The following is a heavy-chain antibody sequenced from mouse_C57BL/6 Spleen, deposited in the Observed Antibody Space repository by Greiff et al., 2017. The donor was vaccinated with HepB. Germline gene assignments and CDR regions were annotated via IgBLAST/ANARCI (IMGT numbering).Heavy chain of an antibody. D-gene: IGHD3-1*01. J-gene: IGHJ1*03. V-gene: IGHV1-82*01. CDR1: GYAFSSSW. CDR3: ARRGYGWYFDV. Sequence: VQLQQSGPELVKPGASVKISCKASGYAFSSSWMNWVKQRPGKGLEWIGRIYPGDGDTNYNGKFKGKATLTADKSSSTAYMQLSSLTSEDSAVYFCARRGYGWYFDVWGTGTTVTVSS. CDR2: IYPGDGDT.